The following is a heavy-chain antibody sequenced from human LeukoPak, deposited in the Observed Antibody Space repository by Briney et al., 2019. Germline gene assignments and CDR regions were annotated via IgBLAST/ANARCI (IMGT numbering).Heavy chain of an antibody. Sequence: SQTLSLTCTVSGGSISSGDYYWSWIHQPPGKGLEWIGYIYYSGSTYYNPSLKSRVTISVDTSKNQFSLKLSSVTAADTAVYYCARDRAYSSSPRYWYFDLWGRGTLVTVSS. CDR2: IYYSGST. CDR1: GGSISSGDYY. D-gene: IGHD6-6*01. CDR3: ARDRAYSSSPRYWYFDL. J-gene: IGHJ2*01. V-gene: IGHV4-30-4*01.